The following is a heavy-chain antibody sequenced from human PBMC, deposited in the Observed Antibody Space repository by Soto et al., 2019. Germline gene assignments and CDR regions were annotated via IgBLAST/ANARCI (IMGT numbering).Heavy chain of an antibody. CDR1: GGSISSSSYY. V-gene: IGHV4-39*01. CDR2: IYYSGST. CDR3: ASITNYYGSGSPRYFFDY. D-gene: IGHD3-10*01. J-gene: IGHJ4*02. Sequence: QLQLQESGPGLVKPSETLSLACTVSGGSISSSSYYWGWIRQPPGKGLEWIGSIYYSGSTYYNQSLKSQVTRSVDTSKNQSSMTLSSVTAADTAVYYCASITNYYGSGSPRYFFDYWGQGTLVTVSS.